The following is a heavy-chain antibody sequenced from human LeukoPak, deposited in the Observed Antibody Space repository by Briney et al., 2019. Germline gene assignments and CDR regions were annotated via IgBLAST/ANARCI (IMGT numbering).Heavy chain of an antibody. CDR2: ISGSGGST. CDR1: GFTFSSYA. D-gene: IGHD3-10*01. J-gene: IGHJ4*02. V-gene: IGHV3-23*01. CDR3: ASMYYYGSGSYLSRNYYFDY. Sequence: GGSLRLSCAASGFTFSSYAMSRVRQAPGKGLEWVSAISGSGGSTYYADSVKGRFTISRDNAKNSLYLQMNSLRAEDTAVYYCASMYYYGSGSYLSRNYYFDYWGQGTLVTVSS.